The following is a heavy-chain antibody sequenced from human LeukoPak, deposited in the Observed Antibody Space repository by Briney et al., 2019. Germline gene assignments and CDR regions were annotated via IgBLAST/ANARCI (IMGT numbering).Heavy chain of an antibody. CDR1: GFTFSSYA. J-gene: IGHJ4*02. CDR2: ISGSGGST. D-gene: IGHD4-17*01. CDR3: AKKGGYGDSGYYYFDY. V-gene: IGHV3-23*01. Sequence: PGGSLRLSCAASGFTFSSYAMSWVRQAPGKGLEWVSAISGSGGSTYYADSVKGRFTISRDNSKNTLYLQMNSLRAEDTAVYYCAKKGGYGDSGYYYFDYWGQGTLVTVSS.